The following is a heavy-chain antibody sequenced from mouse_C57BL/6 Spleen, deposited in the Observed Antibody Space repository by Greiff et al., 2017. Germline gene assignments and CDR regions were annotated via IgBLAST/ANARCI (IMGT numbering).Heavy chain of an antibody. J-gene: IGHJ3*01. Sequence: QVQLQQSGPELVKPGASVKISCKASGYAFSSSWMNWVKQRPGKGLEWIGRIYPGDGDTNYNGKFKGKATLTADKSSSTAYMQLSSLTSEDSAVYFCARDGYGVASWFEYWGQGTLVTVSA. D-gene: IGHD2-2*01. CDR3: ARDGYGVASWFEY. CDR1: GYAFSSSW. V-gene: IGHV1-82*01. CDR2: IYPGDGDT.